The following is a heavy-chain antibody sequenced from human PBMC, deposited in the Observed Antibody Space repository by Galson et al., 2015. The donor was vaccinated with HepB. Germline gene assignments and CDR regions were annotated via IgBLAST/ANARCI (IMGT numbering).Heavy chain of an antibody. CDR3: AKGYGLFDS. CDR1: GFMFDTHA. Sequence: SLRLSCAASGFMFDTHAMSWVRQVPGKGLKWVSGISGDGGSSFYADSVKGRFTISKDNSKDTVYLQINSARDEDAAVYYCAKGYGLFDSWGQGILLPSPQ. D-gene: IGHD3-16*01. V-gene: IGHV3-23*01. J-gene: IGHJ5*01. CDR2: ISGDGGSS.